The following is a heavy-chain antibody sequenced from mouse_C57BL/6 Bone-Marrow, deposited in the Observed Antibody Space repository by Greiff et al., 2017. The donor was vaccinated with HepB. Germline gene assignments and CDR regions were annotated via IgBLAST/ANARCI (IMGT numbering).Heavy chain of an antibody. J-gene: IGHJ2*01. Sequence: QVQLQQPGAELVKPGASVKLSCKASGYTFTSYWMHWVKQRPGQGLEWIGMIHPNSGSTNSNEKLKSKATLTVDKSSSTAYMQISSLTSEDSAVYYCARIYYCSSYGYFDYWGQGTTLTVSS. D-gene: IGHD1-1*01. V-gene: IGHV1-64*01. CDR2: IHPNSGST. CDR1: GYTFTSYW. CDR3: ARIYYCSSYGYFDY.